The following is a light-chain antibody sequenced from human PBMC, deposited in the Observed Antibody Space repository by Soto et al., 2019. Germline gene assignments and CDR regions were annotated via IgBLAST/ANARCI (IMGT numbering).Light chain of an antibody. V-gene: IGLV2-8*01. Sequence: QSVLTQPPSASGSPGQSVTISCTGTSSDVGGYNYVSWYQQHPGKAPKLMIYEVSKRPSGVPDRFSGSKSGNTASLTVSGLHAEDEADYYCSSYAGSNNLVFGTGTKLTVL. CDR3: SSYAGSNNLV. CDR1: SSDVGGYNY. J-gene: IGLJ1*01. CDR2: EVS.